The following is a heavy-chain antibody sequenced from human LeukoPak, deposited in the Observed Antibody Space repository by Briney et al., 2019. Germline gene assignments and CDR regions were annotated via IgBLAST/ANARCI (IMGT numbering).Heavy chain of an antibody. CDR1: GFSFSSEN. CDR3: AGTDALYYYGMDV. Sequence: PGGSLRLSCAACGFSFSSENMNWLRQAPGKGPEWISWIPGSGSGIIYADSVKGRFTISRDNAKNSLFLQMNSLRVEDTAVYYCAGTDALYYYGMDVWGQGTTVTVSS. V-gene: IGHV3-48*01. CDR2: IPGSGSGI. J-gene: IGHJ6*02.